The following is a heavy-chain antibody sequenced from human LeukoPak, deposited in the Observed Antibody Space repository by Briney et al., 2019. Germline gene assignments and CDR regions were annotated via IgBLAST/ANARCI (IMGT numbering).Heavy chain of an antibody. Sequence: PGRSLRLSCAASGFTFSSYAMHWVRQAPGKGLEWVAVISYDGSNKYYADSVEGRFTISRDNSKNTLYLQMNSLRAEDTAVYYCARDGWDQGAFDIWGQGTMVTVSS. CDR1: GFTFSSYA. D-gene: IGHD6-19*01. CDR2: ISYDGSNK. CDR3: ARDGWDQGAFDI. V-gene: IGHV3-30*04. J-gene: IGHJ3*02.